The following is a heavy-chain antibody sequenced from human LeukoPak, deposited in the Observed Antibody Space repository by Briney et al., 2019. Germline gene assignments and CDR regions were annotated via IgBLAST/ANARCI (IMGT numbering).Heavy chain of an antibody. V-gene: IGHV3-30*02. J-gene: IGHJ4*02. CDR2: IRYDGSNK. D-gene: IGHD3-10*01. CDR3: AKTFYYGSGSYSTTVDY. CDR1: GFTFSSYG. Sequence: GGSLRLSCAASGFTFSSYGMHWVRQAPGKGLEWVAFIRYDGSNKYYADSVKGRFTISRDNSKNTLYLQMNSLRAEDTAVYYCAKTFYYGSGSYSTTVDYWGQGTLVTVSS.